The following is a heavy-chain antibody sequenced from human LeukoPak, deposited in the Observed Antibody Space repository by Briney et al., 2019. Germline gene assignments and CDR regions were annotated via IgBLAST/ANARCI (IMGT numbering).Heavy chain of an antibody. D-gene: IGHD2-8*02. J-gene: IGHJ4*02. V-gene: IGHV3-30*19. CDR2: ISYDGSNL. CDR1: GFTFSTYG. CDR3: ARDGEGVLGFDY. Sequence: GGSLRLSCATSGFTFSTYGMHWVRQAPGKGLEWVAVISYDGSNLDYADSVKGRFTISRDNSKNTLYLQMNSLRAEDTAVYYCARDGEGVLGFDYWGQGTLVTVSS.